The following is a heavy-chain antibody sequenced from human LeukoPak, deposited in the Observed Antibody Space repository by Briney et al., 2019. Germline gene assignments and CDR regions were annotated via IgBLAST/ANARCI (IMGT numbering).Heavy chain of an antibody. D-gene: IGHD3-16*01. CDR2: IWYDGSNK. J-gene: IGHJ3*02. V-gene: IGHV3-33*06. CDR3: AKEAFGGEDAFDI. Sequence: GRSLRLSCAASGFTFSSYGMHWVRQAPGKGLEWAAVIWYDGSNKYYADSVKGRFTISRDNSKNTLYLQMNSLRAEDTAVYYCAKEAFGGEDAFDIWGQGTMVTVSS. CDR1: GFTFSSYG.